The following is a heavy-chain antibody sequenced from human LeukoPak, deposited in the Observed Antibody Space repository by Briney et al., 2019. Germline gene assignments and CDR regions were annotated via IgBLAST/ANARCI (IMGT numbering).Heavy chain of an antibody. CDR2: IYSGGGT. CDR3: AGALSGTIHYVYAYDI. D-gene: IGHD1-26*01. J-gene: IGHJ3*02. V-gene: IGHV3-53*01. CDR1: GFIISSNY. Sequence: GGSLRLSCAASGFIISSNYMSWVRQAPGKGLEWVSVIYSGGGTYYVDSVKGRFTISRDNSKNTLYLRMNSLRAEDTAVYYCAGALSGTIHYVYAYDIWGQGTMVTVSS.